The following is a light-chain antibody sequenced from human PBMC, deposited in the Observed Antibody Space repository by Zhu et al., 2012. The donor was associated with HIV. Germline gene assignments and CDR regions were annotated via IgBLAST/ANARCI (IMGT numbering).Light chain of an antibody. CDR2: GAS. J-gene: IGKJ5*01. CDR3: QKCGSSPPIT. V-gene: IGKV3-20*01. CDR1: QNIVTTY. Sequence: EIVLTQSPDTLSLSPGDRATLSCRASQNIVTTYFAWYQQKPGQSPRLLIYGASRRATGIPDRFSGSASGPVSGSGADFTLSISRLEPEDFAVYYCQKCGSSPPITFGQGTRLEI.